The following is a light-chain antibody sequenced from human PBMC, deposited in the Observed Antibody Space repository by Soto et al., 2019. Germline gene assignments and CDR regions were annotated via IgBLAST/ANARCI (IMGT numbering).Light chain of an antibody. Sequence: QSALTQPPSVSGYPGQSVTISCNGTTSDIGGYKYISWYQQLPGKAPKLMIFDVTKRPSGVPDRFSGSNSGNTASLTISWLQAEDEAIYYCCSYARTTHVVGTGTKLTVL. V-gene: IGLV2-11*01. CDR1: TSDIGGYKY. CDR3: CSYARTTHV. J-gene: IGLJ1*01. CDR2: DVT.